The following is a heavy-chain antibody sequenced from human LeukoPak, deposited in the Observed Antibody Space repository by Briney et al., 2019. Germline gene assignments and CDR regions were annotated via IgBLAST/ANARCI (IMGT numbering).Heavy chain of an antibody. CDR1: GFTFSSYW. J-gene: IGHJ4*02. Sequence: GGSLRLSCAASGFTFSSYWMSWVRQAPGKGLEWVANIKQDGSEKYYVDPVKGRFTISRDNAKNSLYLQMNSLRAEDTAVYYCAKDGLALLWFGELPLFDYWGQGTLVTVSS. D-gene: IGHD3-10*01. V-gene: IGHV3-7*01. CDR2: IKQDGSEK. CDR3: AKDGLALLWFGELPLFDY.